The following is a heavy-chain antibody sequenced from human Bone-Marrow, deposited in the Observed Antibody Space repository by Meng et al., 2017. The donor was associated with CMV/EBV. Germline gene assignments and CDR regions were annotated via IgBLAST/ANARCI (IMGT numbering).Heavy chain of an antibody. D-gene: IGHD6-13*01. CDR3: ARDRSIAAAGPASNWFDP. V-gene: IGHV1-69*12. J-gene: IGHJ5*02. CDR2: IIPIFGTA. CDR1: GRTYSSYA. Sequence: HVQLVPAGAEVKKPGSSVKVSCKAAGRTYSSYAISWVRQAPGQGLEWMGGIIPIFGTANYAQKFQGRVTITADESTSTAYMELSSLRSEDTAVYYCARDRSIAAAGPASNWFDPWGQGTLVTVSS.